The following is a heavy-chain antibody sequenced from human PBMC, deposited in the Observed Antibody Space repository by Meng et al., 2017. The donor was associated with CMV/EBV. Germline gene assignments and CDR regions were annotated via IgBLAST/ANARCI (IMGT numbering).Heavy chain of an antibody. CDR1: GFTFSSYG. D-gene: IGHD6-19*01. V-gene: IGHV3-30*02. CDR3: AKDQVDSSGWLTTFDY. CDR2: IRYDGSNK. Sequence: GGSLRLSCAASGFTFSSYGMHWVRQAPGKGLEWVAFIRYDGSNKYYADSVKGRFTISRDNSKNTLYLQMNSLRAEDTAVYYCAKDQVDSSGWLTTFDYWGQGTLVTVS. J-gene: IGHJ4*02.